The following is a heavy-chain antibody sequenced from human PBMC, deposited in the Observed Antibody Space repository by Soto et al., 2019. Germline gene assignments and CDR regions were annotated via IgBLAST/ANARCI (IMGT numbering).Heavy chain of an antibody. V-gene: IGHV3-49*03. CDR2: IRSKPYGGTA. J-gene: IGHJ5*01. CDR3: TRRKWFDY. Sequence: PGGSLRLSCTASGFTFGDFALTWFRQTPGKGLEWVGFIRSKPYGGTAEYAASVKGRFTISRDDSKSIAYLQMNSLKTEDTAVYYCTRRKWFDYWGQGTLVTVSS. CDR1: GFTFGDFA.